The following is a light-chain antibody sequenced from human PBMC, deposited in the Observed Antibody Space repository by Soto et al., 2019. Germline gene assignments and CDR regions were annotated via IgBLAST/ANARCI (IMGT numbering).Light chain of an antibody. CDR1: QSILHSNGYNY. Sequence: VMTQSPLSLTVTPGEPASISCRSSQSILHSNGYNYLDWYLQKPGQSPQLLIYLGSNRASGVPDRFSGSGSGTDFTLKISRVEAEDVGVYYCMQALQTPPTFGQGTKVEIK. CDR2: LGS. CDR3: MQALQTPPT. J-gene: IGKJ1*01. V-gene: IGKV2-28*01.